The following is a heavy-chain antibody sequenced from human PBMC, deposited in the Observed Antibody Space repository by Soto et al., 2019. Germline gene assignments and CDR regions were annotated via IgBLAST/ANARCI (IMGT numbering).Heavy chain of an antibody. V-gene: IGHV3-23*01. J-gene: IGHJ6*02. CDR3: AKGRVWFGAGMDV. CDR2: ISGSGGST. Sequence: EVQLLESGGGLVQPGGSLRLSCAASGFTFRSYAMSWVRQAPGKGLEWVSAISGSGGSTYYADSVKGRFTISRDNSKNTLYLQMNSLRAEDTAVYYCAKGRVWFGAGMDVWGQGTTVTVSS. CDR1: GFTFRSYA. D-gene: IGHD3-10*01.